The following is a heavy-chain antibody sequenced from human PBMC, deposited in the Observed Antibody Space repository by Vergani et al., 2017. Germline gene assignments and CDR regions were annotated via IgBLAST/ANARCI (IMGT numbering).Heavy chain of an antibody. J-gene: IGHJ6*03. CDR1: GGTFSSYG. Sequence: QVQLVQSGAEVKKPGSSVKVSCKVSGGTFSSYGINWVRQAPGQGLEWMGGIIPILGTANYAQKFQGRVTITADESTSTAYMELSSLRSEDTAVYYCARESPKEYYYYMDVWGKGTTVTVSS. V-gene: IGHV1-69*11. CDR3: ARESPKEYYYYMDV. CDR2: IIPILGTA.